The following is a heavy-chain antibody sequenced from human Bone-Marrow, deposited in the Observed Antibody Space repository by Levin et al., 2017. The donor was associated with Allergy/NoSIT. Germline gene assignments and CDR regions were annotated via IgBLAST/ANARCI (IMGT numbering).Heavy chain of an antibody. D-gene: IGHD3-22*01. CDR2: INPNSGGT. Sequence: GESLKISCKASGYTFTGYYMHWVRQAPGQGLEWMGWINPNSGGTNYAQKFQGRVTMTRDTSISTAYMELSRLRSDDTAVYYCARPTAYDSSGYQYWGQGTLVTVSS. J-gene: IGHJ4*02. V-gene: IGHV1-2*02. CDR1: GYTFTGYY. CDR3: ARPTAYDSSGYQY.